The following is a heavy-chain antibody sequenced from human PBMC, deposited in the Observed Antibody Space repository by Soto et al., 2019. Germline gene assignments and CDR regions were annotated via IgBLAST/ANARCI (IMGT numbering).Heavy chain of an antibody. D-gene: IGHD3-3*01. CDR3: AAPGNDFWGFFDY. Sequence: SETLSLTCIVSGGSISNSSYYWGWIRQPPGKGLEWIGSFHYSGITDHNASLKSRVTISVDTSKNQFSLKLSSVTAADTAVYYCAAPGNDFWGFFDYWGQGALVTVSS. J-gene: IGHJ4*02. V-gene: IGHV4-39*01. CDR2: FHYSGIT. CDR1: GGSISNSSYY.